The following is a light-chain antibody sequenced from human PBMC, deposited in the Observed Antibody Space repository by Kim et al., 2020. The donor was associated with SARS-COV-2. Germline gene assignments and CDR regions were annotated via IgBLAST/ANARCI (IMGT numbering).Light chain of an antibody. CDR3: QAWDSRTYV. J-gene: IGLJ1*01. CDR1: ELGDKY. CDR2: QDS. Sequence: VSPGQTAFITCSGDELGDKYAFWYQQKPGQSPVLVIYQDSKRPSGIPERFSGSNSGNTATLTISGTQAMDEADYYCQAWDSRTYVFGTGTKVTVL. V-gene: IGLV3-1*01.